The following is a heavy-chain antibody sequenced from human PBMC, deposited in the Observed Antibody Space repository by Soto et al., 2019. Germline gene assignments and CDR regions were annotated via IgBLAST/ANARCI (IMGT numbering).Heavy chain of an antibody. J-gene: IGHJ4*02. CDR1: GFSLSNARMG. D-gene: IGHD3-10*01. CDR2: IFSSDEK. CDR3: ARNQRDSGSYYFDY. Sequence: QVTLKESGPVLVKPTETLTLTCTVSGFSLSNARMGVSWIRQPPGKALEWLAHIFSSDEKSYNTSLKSRLTISKDTSKSQVVLTMTNMDPVDTATYYCARNQRDSGSYYFDYWGQETLVTVSS. V-gene: IGHV2-26*01.